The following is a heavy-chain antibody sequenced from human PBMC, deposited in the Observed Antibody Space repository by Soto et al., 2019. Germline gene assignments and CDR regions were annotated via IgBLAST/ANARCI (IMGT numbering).Heavy chain of an antibody. CDR3: ASNLYDFWSGYFDY. V-gene: IGHV4-39*01. J-gene: IGHJ4*01. D-gene: IGHD3-3*01. Sequence: SETLSLTCIVSGGSISSSSYYWGWIRQPPGKGLEWIGSIYYSGSTYYNPSLKSRVTISVDTSKNQFSLKLSSVTAADTAVYYCASNLYDFWSGYFDYCGHETLVTV. CDR2: IYYSGST. CDR1: GGSISSSSYY.